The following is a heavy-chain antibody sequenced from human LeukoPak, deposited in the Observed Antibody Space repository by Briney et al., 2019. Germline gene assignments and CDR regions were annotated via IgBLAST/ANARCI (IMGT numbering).Heavy chain of an antibody. J-gene: IGHJ4*02. Sequence: SETLSLTCNVSGGSISSGDKYWSWVRQPPGKGLEWIGYIYYSGSTYYNPSLKSRLTISVDTSENQFSLHLTSVTAADTAVYFCARVTRWAGLDFWGQGTLVTVSS. CDR2: IYYSGST. CDR1: GGSISSGDKY. V-gene: IGHV4-30-4*01. CDR3: ARVTRWAGLDF. D-gene: IGHD2-21*02.